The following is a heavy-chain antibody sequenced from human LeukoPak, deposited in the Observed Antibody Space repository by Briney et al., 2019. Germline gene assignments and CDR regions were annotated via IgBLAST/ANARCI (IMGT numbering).Heavy chain of an antibody. J-gene: IGHJ3*02. D-gene: IGHD5-12*01. CDR1: GFTFDDYG. Sequence: GGSLRLSCAASGFTFDDYGMSWVRQAPGKGLEWVSGINWNGGSTGYADSVKGRFTISRDNAKNSLYLQMNSLRAEDTALYYCAREYPPHYSGYDLGAFDIWGQGTLVTVSS. V-gene: IGHV3-20*04. CDR3: AREYPPHYSGYDLGAFDI. CDR2: INWNGGST.